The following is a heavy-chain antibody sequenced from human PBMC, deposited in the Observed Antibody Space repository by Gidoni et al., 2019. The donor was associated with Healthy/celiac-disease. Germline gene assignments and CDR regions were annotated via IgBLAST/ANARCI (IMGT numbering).Heavy chain of an antibody. D-gene: IGHD3-22*01. CDR3: AREVGPPRYYDSSGYYYYFDD. CDR1: GGTFSSYA. Sequence: QVPLVQSGAEVKKPGSSVKVSCKASGGTFSSYAISWVRQAPGQGLEWMGGIIPIFGPANYAQKFQGRVTITADESTSTAYMELSSLRSEDTAVYYCAREVGPPRYYDSSGYYYYFDDWGQGTLVTVSS. J-gene: IGHJ4*02. CDR2: IIPIFGPA. V-gene: IGHV1-69*01.